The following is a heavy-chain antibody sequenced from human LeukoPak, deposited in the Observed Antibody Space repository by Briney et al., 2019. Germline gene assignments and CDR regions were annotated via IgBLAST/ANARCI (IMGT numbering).Heavy chain of an antibody. CDR2: TYYRSKWYY. Sequence: SQTLSLTCAISGDSVSSDSAACDWIRQSPSRGLEWLGRTYYRSKWYYHYAVSMKSRITVNPDTSKNQFSLRLNSVTPEDTAVYYCARVYSGWYSGYFDYWGQGTLVTVSS. J-gene: IGHJ4*02. CDR1: GDSVSSDSAA. V-gene: IGHV6-1*01. CDR3: ARVYSGWYSGYFDY. D-gene: IGHD6-19*01.